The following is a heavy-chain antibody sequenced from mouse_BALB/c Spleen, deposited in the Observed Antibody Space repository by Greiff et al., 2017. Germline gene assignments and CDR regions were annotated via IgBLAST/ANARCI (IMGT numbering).Heavy chain of an antibody. CDR3: ARGGGLLFDY. CDR1: GYSFTSDYA. CDR2: ISYSGST. Sequence: EVQLVESGPGLVKPSQSLSLTCTVTGYSFTSDYARNWIRQFPGNKLEWMGYISYSGSTSYNPSLKSRISITRDTSKNQFFLQLNSVTTEDTATYYSARGGGLLFDYWGQGTTLTVSS. D-gene: IGHD3-1*01. J-gene: IGHJ2*01. V-gene: IGHV3-2*02.